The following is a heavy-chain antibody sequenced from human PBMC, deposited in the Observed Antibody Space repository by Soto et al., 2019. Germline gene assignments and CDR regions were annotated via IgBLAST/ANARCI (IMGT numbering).Heavy chain of an antibody. CDR1: GGSFSGYY. J-gene: IGHJ4*02. Sequence: QVQLQQWGAGLLKPSETLSLTCAVYGGSFSGYYWSWIRQPPGKGLELIGEINHSGSTNYNPSLKSRVTISVDTSKNQFSLKLSSVTAADTAVYYCARGAGDDTAMPRSFDYWGQGTLVTVSS. D-gene: IGHD5-18*01. CDR2: INHSGST. V-gene: IGHV4-34*01. CDR3: ARGAGDDTAMPRSFDY.